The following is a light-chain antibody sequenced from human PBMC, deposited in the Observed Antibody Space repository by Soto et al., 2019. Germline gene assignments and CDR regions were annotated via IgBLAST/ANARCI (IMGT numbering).Light chain of an antibody. V-gene: IGLV1-40*01. CDR3: QSYDSSLSVVV. CDR2: GNS. J-gene: IGLJ2*01. Sequence: QSVLTQPPSVSGAPGQRVIISCTGSSSNIGAGYDVHWYQQLPGTAPKVLIYGNSNRPSGVPDRFSGSKSGTSASLAITGVQAEDEADYYCQSYDSSLSVVVFGGGTKLTVL. CDR1: SSNIGAGYD.